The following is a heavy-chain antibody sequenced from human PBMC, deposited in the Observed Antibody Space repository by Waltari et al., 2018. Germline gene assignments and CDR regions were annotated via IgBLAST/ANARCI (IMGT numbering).Heavy chain of an antibody. CDR3: ARGLS. V-gene: IGHV4-39*07. CDR2: IYYSGST. J-gene: IGHJ6*04. Sequence: QLQLQVSGPGLVKPSETLSINCTVSGGSISNSSYYWGWIRQPPGKGLEWIGSIYYSGSTYYNPSLKSRVTISVDTSKNQFSLKLSSVTAADTAVYYCARGLSWGKGTTVTISS. CDR1: GGSISNSSYY.